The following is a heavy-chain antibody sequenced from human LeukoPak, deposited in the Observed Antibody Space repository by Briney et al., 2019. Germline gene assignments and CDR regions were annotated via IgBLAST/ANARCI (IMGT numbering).Heavy chain of an antibody. CDR1: GFTFSSYW. Sequence: PGGSLRLSCAASGFTFSSYWMHWVRQAPGKGLVWVSRINSDGSSTSYADSVKGRFTISRDNAKNTLYLQMDTLRAEDTAVYYCVRDLDLGGYSSFVSWGQGTLVTVSS. J-gene: IGHJ4*02. V-gene: IGHV3-74*01. CDR2: INSDGSST. D-gene: IGHD4-23*01. CDR3: VRDLDLGGYSSFVS.